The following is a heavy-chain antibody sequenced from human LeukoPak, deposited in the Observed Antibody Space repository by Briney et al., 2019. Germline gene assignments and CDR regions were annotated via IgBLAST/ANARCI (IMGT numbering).Heavy chain of an antibody. D-gene: IGHD6-19*01. V-gene: IGHV3-23*01. CDR2: ISGSVGST. Sequence: GGSLRLSCAASGFTFSIYAMSWVRQPPGKLLEWVSAISGSVGSTYYADSVKGRFTISRDNSKNTLYLQMNSLRAEDTAVYYCAKHHAQSSGWYGYWGQGTLVTVSS. J-gene: IGHJ4*02. CDR3: AKHHAQSSGWYGY. CDR1: GFTFSIYA.